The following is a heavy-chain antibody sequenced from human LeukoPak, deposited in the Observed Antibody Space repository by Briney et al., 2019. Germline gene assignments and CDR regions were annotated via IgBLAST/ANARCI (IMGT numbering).Heavy chain of an antibody. CDR2: IYYTGTT. CDR1: GGSLSSHF. CDR3: ARFSSDCSTASCYLTY. Sequence: SETLSPTCTVSGGSLSSHFWSWIRQPPGKGLELIGHIYYTGTTYYNPSLNSRVTISLDTSRNQFSLRLTSVTAADTAVYYCARFSSDCSTASCYLTYWGQGTLVTVSS. V-gene: IGHV4-59*11. D-gene: IGHD2-2*01. J-gene: IGHJ4*02.